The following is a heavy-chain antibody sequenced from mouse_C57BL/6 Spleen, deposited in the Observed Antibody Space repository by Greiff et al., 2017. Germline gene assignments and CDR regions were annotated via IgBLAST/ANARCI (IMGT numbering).Heavy chain of an antibody. Sequence: VKLMESGGGLVKPGGSLKLSCAASGFTFSDYGMHWVRQAPEKGLEWVAYISSGSSTIYYADTVKGRFTISRDNAKNTLFLQMTSLRSEDTAMYYCARIWDDWYFDVWGTGTTVTVSS. CDR3: ARIWDDWYFDV. CDR2: ISSGSSTI. CDR1: GFTFSDYG. D-gene: IGHD4-1*01. J-gene: IGHJ1*03. V-gene: IGHV5-17*01.